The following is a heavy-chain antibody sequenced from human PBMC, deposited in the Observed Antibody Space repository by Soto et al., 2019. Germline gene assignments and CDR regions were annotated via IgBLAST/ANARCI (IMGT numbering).Heavy chain of an antibody. CDR3: ARVDHSYYYGSGSYSLDY. V-gene: IGHV1-69*13. CDR2: IIPIFGTA. D-gene: IGHD3-10*01. Sequence: GASVKVSCKASGGTFSSYAISWVRQAPGQGLEWMGGIIPIFGTANYAQKFQGRVTITVDESTSTAYMELSSLRSEDTAVYYCARVDHSYYYGSGSYSLDYWGQGTLVTVSS. J-gene: IGHJ4*02. CDR1: GGTFSSYA.